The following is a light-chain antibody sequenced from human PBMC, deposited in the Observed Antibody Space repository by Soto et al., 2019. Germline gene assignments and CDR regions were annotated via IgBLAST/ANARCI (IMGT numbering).Light chain of an antibody. V-gene: IGKV3-15*01. CDR3: QHRYNWLIT. CDR2: DAS. J-gene: IGKJ5*01. Sequence: EIVMTQSPATLSVSPGERVTLSCRASQSAISNLAWYQQKPGQTPRLLIYDASTRATDIPARFSGSGSGTDFTLTISSLEPEDFAVYYCQHRYNWLITFGQGTRLEIK. CDR1: QSAISN.